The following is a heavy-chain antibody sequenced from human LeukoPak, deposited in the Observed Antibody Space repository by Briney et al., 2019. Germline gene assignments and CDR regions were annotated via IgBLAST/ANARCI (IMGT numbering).Heavy chain of an antibody. CDR2: ISSYNGNP. D-gene: IGHD2-15*01. Sequence: ASVQVTCKASGYTFTSYGISWVGQAPGQGLEWMGWISSYNGNPNYAKKLQVRVTMTTDTSRSTAYMELRSLRSDDTAVYYCARAGYCSGGSCYLNWFDPWGQGTLVTVSS. J-gene: IGHJ5*02. CDR3: ARAGYCSGGSCYLNWFDP. CDR1: GYTFTSYG. V-gene: IGHV1-18*01.